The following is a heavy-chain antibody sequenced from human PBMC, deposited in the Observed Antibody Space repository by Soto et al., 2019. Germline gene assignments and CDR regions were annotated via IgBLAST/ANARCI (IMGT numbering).Heavy chain of an antibody. V-gene: IGHV3-13*01. D-gene: IGHD3-10*01. J-gene: IGHJ4*02. CDR3: ARVTIDFRAGSYYIDW. CDR1: GFTFSSYH. CDR2: IGTAGDT. Sequence: EVQLVESGGGVIQPGGSLRLPCAASGFTFSSYHWHWVRQATGKGLEWVSAIGTAGDTYYPDFAKGRFTISREDAKNSVYLPMNSLRDGDPAIYYCARVTIDFRAGSYYIDWWGQGTLVTVSS.